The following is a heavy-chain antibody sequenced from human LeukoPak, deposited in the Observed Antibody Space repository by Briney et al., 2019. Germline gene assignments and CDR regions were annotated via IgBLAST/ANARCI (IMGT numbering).Heavy chain of an antibody. J-gene: IGHJ4*02. V-gene: IGHV4-39*07. Sequence: SETLSLTCTVSGGSISSSSYYWGWIPQPPGKGLEWIGSIYYSGSTYYNPSLKSRVTISVDTSKNQFSLKLSSVTAADTAVYYCARGYGGNLFDYWGQGTLVTVSS. D-gene: IGHD4-23*01. CDR2: IYYSGST. CDR3: ARGYGGNLFDY. CDR1: GGSISSSSYY.